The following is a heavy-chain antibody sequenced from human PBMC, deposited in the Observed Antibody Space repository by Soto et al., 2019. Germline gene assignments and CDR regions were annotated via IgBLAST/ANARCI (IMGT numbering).Heavy chain of an antibody. CDR3: ARGGRFTMRVVVWASAVNWFDP. CDR1: GGSFSGYY. Sequence: SETLSLTCAVYGGSFSGYYWSWIRQPPGKGLEWIGEINHSGSTNYNPSLKSRVTISVDTSKNQFSLKLSSVTAADTAVYYCARGGRFTMRVVVWASAVNWFDPWGQGTLLTVSS. V-gene: IGHV4-34*01. J-gene: IGHJ5*02. CDR2: INHSGST. D-gene: IGHD3-22*01.